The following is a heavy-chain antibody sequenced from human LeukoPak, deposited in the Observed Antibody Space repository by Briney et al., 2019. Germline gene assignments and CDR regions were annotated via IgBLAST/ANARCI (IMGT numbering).Heavy chain of an antibody. J-gene: IGHJ5*02. V-gene: IGHV1-69*01. CDR3: AGGIHYDILTGYNGVP. CDR2: IIPIFGTA. D-gene: IGHD3-9*01. Sequence: GSSVKVSCKASGGTFSSYAISWVRQAPGQGLEWMGGIIPIFGTANYAQKFQGRVTITADESTSTAYMELSSLRSEGTAVYYCAGGIHYDILTGYNGVPWGQGTLVTVSS. CDR1: GGTFSSYA.